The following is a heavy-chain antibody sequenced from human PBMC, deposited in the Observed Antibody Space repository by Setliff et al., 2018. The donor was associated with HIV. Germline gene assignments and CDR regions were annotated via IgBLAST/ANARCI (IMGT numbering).Heavy chain of an antibody. Sequence: GASVKVSCKVSGYTLTEVSIHWVRQAPGKGLEWMGYFDPEDGETVHAQKFQGRVTITADESTSTASMELSSLSSEDTAVYYCARGVTESSGWPAFHRYYFDSWGQGALVTVSS. CDR3: ARGVTESSGWPAFHRYYFDS. V-gene: IGHV1-24*01. CDR1: GYTLTEVS. CDR2: FDPEDGET. J-gene: IGHJ4*02. D-gene: IGHD6-19*01.